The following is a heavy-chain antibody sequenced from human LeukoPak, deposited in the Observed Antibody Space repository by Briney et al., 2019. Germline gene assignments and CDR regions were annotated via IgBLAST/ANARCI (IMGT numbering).Heavy chain of an antibody. CDR3: ARDGFVGAADY. CDR1: GLTFSDLW. V-gene: IGHV3-7*03. CDR2: IEPDGSVK. J-gene: IGHJ4*02. D-gene: IGHD6-13*01. Sequence: PGGSLRLSCAASGLTFSDLWMTWVRQAPGKGPEWVATIEPDGSVKYYVDSVKGRFTISRDNAKNSLFLQMNSLKVEDTAVFYCARDGFVGAADYWGQGTLVTVSS.